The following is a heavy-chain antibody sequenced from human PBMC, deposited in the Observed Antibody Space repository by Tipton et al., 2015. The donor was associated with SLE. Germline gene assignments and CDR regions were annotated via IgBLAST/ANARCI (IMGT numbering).Heavy chain of an antibody. Sequence: GLVKPSETLSLTCAVYGGSFSGYYWSWIRQPPGKGLEWIGEINHSGSTNYNPSLKSRFTISVDTSKNQFSLKLSSVTAADTAVYYCARVGAAAGTGARGWYFDLWGRGTLVTVSS. J-gene: IGHJ2*01. D-gene: IGHD6-13*01. V-gene: IGHV4-34*01. CDR1: GGSFSGYY. CDR2: INHSGST. CDR3: ARVGAAAGTGARGWYFDL.